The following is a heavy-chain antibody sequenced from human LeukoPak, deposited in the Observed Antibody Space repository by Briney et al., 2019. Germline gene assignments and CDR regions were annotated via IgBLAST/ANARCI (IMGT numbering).Heavy chain of an antibody. Sequence: GGSLRLSCAASGFTFRNYAMTWVRQAPGKGLDWVALIGARDGRTYYADPVKGRFTISRDNFKNTLYLQMNSLRAEDTAIYYCTKGLYDYALDVWGQGTAVTVSS. V-gene: IGHV3-23*01. CDR1: GFTFRNYA. CDR3: TKGLYDYALDV. J-gene: IGHJ6*02. CDR2: IGARDGRT.